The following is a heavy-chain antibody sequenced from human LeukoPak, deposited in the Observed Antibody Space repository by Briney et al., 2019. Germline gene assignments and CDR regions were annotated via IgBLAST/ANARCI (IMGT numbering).Heavy chain of an antibody. V-gene: IGHV1-18*01. CDR2: ISAYNGNT. CDR3: ARDVSHLAYCGGDCYPIPYYYYYGMDV. Sequence: ASVKVSCKASGYTFTSYGISWVRQAPGQGLEWMGWISAYNGNTNYAQKLQGRVTMTTDTSTSTAYMELRSLRSDDTAVYYCARDVSHLAYCGGDCYPIPYYYYYGMDVWGQGTTVTVSS. J-gene: IGHJ6*02. D-gene: IGHD2-21*02. CDR1: GYTFTSYG.